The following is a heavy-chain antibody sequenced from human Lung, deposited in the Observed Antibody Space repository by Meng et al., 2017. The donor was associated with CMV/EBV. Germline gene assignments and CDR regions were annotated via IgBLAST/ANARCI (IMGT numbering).Heavy chain of an antibody. CDR2: ISFDRSNQ. CDR3: ARVAGTYCSSPIDY. D-gene: IGHD1-26*01. CDR1: GFTFNTYA. J-gene: IGHJ4*02. Sequence: GGSXRLSCAASGFTFNTYAMHWVRQAPGQGLAWVAVISFDRSNQYYADSVKGRFTISRDNSANTLYLHMNRLRAEDTAVYYCARVAGTYCSSPIDYWGQGXLVTVSS. V-gene: IGHV3-30*04.